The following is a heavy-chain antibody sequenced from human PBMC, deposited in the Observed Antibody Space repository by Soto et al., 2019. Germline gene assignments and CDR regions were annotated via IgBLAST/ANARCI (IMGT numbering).Heavy chain of an antibody. CDR1: GFSFSNYA. Sequence: QGQLVESGGGVVQPGRSLLLSCAASGFSFSNYAMHWVRQAPGKGLEWVAVIWYDGSDKYYADHVKGRFIISRNNSKNTLYLQVNSLRAEDTAVYYCARASGLYGDYVENLQYWGQGTLVTVSS. J-gene: IGHJ1*01. CDR2: IWYDGSDK. D-gene: IGHD4-17*01. V-gene: IGHV3-33*03. CDR3: ARASGLYGDYVENLQY.